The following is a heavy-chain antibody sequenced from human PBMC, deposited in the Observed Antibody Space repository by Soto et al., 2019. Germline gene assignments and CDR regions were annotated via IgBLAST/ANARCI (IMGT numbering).Heavy chain of an antibody. CDR3: ARGGGSSVSGRRHHYYCVDF. V-gene: IGHV1-2*02. J-gene: IGHJ6*02. D-gene: IGHD6-13*01. Sequence: ASVKVSCEASGYTFTDYYVHWVRQAPGQGLEWMGWINPSSGSTSYAQNFLGRVTMTRDTSISTVYMELSSLRSEDTAVYYCARGGGSSVSGRRHHYYCVDFWGQGITVTVSS. CDR2: INPSSGST. CDR1: GYTFTDYY.